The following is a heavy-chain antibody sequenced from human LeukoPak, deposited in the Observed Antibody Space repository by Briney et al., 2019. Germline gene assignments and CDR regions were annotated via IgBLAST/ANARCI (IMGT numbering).Heavy chain of an antibody. CDR2: ISGSGGST. J-gene: IGHJ4*02. V-gene: IGHV3-23*01. CDR1: GFTFSSCA. Sequence: GGSLRLSCAAAGFTFSSCAMSWVRQAAGKGLGWVSAISGSGGSTYYADSVKGRFTISRDNSENTLYLQMNSLRAEDTAVYYCAKGMSAIGSTSCCDYWGQGTLVTVSS. CDR3: AKGMSAIGSTSCCDY. D-gene: IGHD2-2*01.